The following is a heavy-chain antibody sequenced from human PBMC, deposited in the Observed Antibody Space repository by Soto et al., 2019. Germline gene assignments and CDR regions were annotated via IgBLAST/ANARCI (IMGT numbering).Heavy chain of an antibody. CDR2: ISWNSGSI. CDR3: AKDAITMVRGVISYYGMDV. Sequence: GVSLRLSWAASGCTFDDHAMRWIRQAQGKGLEWVSGISWNSGSIGYADSVKGRFTISRDNAKNSLYLQMNSLRAEDTALYYCAKDAITMVRGVISYYGMDVWGQGTTVTVSS. D-gene: IGHD3-10*01. V-gene: IGHV3-9*01. CDR1: GCTFDDHA. J-gene: IGHJ6*02.